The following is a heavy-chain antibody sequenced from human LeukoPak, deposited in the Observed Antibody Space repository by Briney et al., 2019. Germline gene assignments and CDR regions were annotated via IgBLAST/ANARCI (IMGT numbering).Heavy chain of an antibody. Sequence: GGSLRLSCAASGFTVSSNYMSWVRQAPGKGLEWVSVIYSGGSTYYADPVKGRFTISRDNSKNTLYLQMNSLRAEDTAVYYCARGIAADGLKFDPWGQGTLVTVSS. CDR3: ARGIAADGLKFDP. D-gene: IGHD6-13*01. CDR1: GFTVSSNY. J-gene: IGHJ5*02. V-gene: IGHV3-53*01. CDR2: IYSGGST.